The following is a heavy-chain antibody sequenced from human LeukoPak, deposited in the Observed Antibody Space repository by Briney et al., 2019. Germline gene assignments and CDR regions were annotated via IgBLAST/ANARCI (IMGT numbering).Heavy chain of an antibody. Sequence: SVKVSCKASGGTFSSYAISWVRQAPGQGLEWMGGIIPIFGTANYAQKFQGRVTITTDESTRTAYMEVSSLRSEDTAVYYCARSGRTGTTHFDYWGQGTLVTVSS. CDR1: GGTFSSYA. CDR3: ARSGRTGTTHFDY. V-gene: IGHV1-69*05. J-gene: IGHJ4*02. CDR2: IIPIFGTA. D-gene: IGHD1-1*01.